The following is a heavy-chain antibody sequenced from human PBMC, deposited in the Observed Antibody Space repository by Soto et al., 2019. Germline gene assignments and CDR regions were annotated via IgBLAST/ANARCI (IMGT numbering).Heavy chain of an antibody. V-gene: IGHV4-59*01. CDR2: IYYSGST. J-gene: IGHJ6*02. Sequence: SETLSLTCTVSGGSISSYYWTWIRQPPGKGLEWIGYIYYSGSTDYNPSLKTRVTISLDTSKNQFSLKLNSVTAADTAVYYCAKGPRGDGYNPYDYYGLDVWGQGTTVTVSS. CDR1: GGSISSYY. CDR3: AKGPRGDGYNPYDYYGLDV. D-gene: IGHD5-12*01.